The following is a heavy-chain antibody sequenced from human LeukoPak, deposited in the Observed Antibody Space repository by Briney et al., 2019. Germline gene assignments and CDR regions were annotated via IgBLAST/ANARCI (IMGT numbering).Heavy chain of an antibody. D-gene: IGHD1-1*01. CDR1: GFTFSSYS. CDR2: ISSSSSYI. CDR3: AREGVESGTFDY. Sequence: GGSLRLSRAASGFTFSSYSMNWVRQAPGKGLEWVSSISSSSSYIYYADSVKGRFTISRDNAKNSLYLQMNSLRAEDTAVYYCAREGVESGTFDYWGQGTLVTVSS. V-gene: IGHV3-21*01. J-gene: IGHJ4*02.